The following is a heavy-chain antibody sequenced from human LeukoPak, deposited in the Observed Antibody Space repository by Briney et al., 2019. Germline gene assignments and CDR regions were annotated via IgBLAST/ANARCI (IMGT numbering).Heavy chain of an antibody. Sequence: PGESLKISCQGSGYSFINYWIAWVRQMPGKGLEWMGIIYPGDSDIRYSPSFQGQVTISADKSISTAYLQWSSLKASDTAMYYCARRRSDIIVVDSWDQGTLVTVSS. CDR1: GYSFINYW. V-gene: IGHV5-51*01. D-gene: IGHD2-15*01. CDR3: ARRRSDIIVVDS. CDR2: IYPGDSDI. J-gene: IGHJ5*01.